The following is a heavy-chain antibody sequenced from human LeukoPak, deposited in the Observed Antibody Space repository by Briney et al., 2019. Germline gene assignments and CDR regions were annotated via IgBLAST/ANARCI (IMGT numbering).Heavy chain of an antibody. V-gene: IGHV1-69*13. CDR3: ARGPSGSYSPFDY. CDR2: IIPIFGTA. Sequence: SVKVSCKASGGTFISYAISWVRRAPGQGLEWMGGIIPIFGTANYAQKFQGRVTITADESTSTAYMELSSLRSEDTAVYYCARGPSGSYSPFDYWGQGTLVTVSS. D-gene: IGHD1-26*01. J-gene: IGHJ4*02. CDR1: GGTFISYA.